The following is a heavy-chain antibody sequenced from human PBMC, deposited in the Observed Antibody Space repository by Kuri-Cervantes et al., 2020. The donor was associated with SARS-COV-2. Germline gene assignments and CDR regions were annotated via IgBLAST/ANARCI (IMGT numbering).Heavy chain of an antibody. D-gene: IGHD4-11*01. CDR2: TNPSGGST. CDR3: ATQFSDRGDY. V-gene: IGHV1-46*01. Sequence: ASVKVSCKGSGYTFTNYYVHWVRQAPGQGLEWMGMTNPSGGSTSYAQKFQGRVTMTEDTSTDTAYMELSSLRSEDTAVYYCATQFSDRGDYWGQGTLVTVSS. J-gene: IGHJ4*02. CDR1: GYTFTNYY.